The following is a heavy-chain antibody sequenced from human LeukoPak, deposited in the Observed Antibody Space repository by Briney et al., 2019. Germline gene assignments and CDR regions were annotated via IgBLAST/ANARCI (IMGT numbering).Heavy chain of an antibody. Sequence: SETLCLTCTVSGGSISIYYWSGIRQPPGKGLEWIGYMYYSGSTNYNPSLKSRVTISADTSKNQFSLKLSSVTAADTAVYYCARVLYTVAAVPFDYWGQGTLVTVSS. J-gene: IGHJ4*02. CDR2: MYYSGST. D-gene: IGHD2-2*01. CDR3: ARVLYTVAAVPFDY. CDR1: GGSISIYY. V-gene: IGHV4-59*01.